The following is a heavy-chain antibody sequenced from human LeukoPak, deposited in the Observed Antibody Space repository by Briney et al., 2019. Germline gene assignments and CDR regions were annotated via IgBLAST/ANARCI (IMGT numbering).Heavy chain of an antibody. J-gene: IGHJ4*02. CDR2: INSDGSST. CDR3: ARDVYGDYDFDY. D-gene: IGHD4-17*01. CDR1: GFTFSSYW. V-gene: IGHV3-74*01. Sequence: GGSLRLSCAASGFTFSSYWMHWVRQAPGKGLVWVSRINSDGSSTSYADSVKGRFTIPRDNAKNTLYLQMNSLRAEDTAVYYCARDVYGDYDFDYWGQGTLVTVSS.